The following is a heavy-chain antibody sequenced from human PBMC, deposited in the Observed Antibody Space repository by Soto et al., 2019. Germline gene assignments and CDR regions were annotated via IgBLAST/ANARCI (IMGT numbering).Heavy chain of an antibody. CDR3: ARAPLRGGIAAAGNYYYYGMDV. D-gene: IGHD6-13*01. CDR1: GFTFSSYG. J-gene: IGHJ6*02. V-gene: IGHV3-33*01. CDR2: IWYDGSNK. Sequence: GGSLRLSCAASGFTFSSYGMHWVRQAPGKGLEWVAVIWYDGSNKYYADSVKGRFTISRDNSKNTLYLQMNSLRAEDTAVYYCARAPLRGGIAAAGNYYYYGMDVWGQGTTVTVSS.